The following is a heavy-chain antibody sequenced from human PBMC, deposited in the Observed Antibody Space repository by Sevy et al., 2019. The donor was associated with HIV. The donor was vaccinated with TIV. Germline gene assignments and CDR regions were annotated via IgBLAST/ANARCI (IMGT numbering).Heavy chain of an antibody. CDR1: GYTFTSYG. Sequence: ASVKVSCKASGYTFTSYGISWVRQAPGQGLEWMGWISTYNGNTNYSQKLQGRVTMTTDTSTSTAYMELGSLRSDDTDVYYCARDGYYYDSSGYYYYYYYGMDVWGQGTTVTVSS. D-gene: IGHD3-22*01. CDR2: ISTYNGNT. J-gene: IGHJ6*02. CDR3: ARDGYYYDSSGYYYYYYYGMDV. V-gene: IGHV1-18*01.